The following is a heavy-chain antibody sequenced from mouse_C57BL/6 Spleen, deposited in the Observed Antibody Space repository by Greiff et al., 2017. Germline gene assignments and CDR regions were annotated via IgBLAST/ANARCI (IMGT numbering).Heavy chain of an antibody. CDR2: IHPNSGST. D-gene: IGHD1-1*01. CDR1: GYTFTSYW. J-gene: IGHJ2*01. CDR3: ARADYYGSSSYYLDY. V-gene: IGHV1-64*01. Sequence: QVHVKQPGAELVKPGASVKLSCKASGYTFTSYWMHWVKQRPGQGLEWIGMIHPNSGSTNYNEKFKSKATLTVDKSSSTAYMQLSSLTSEDSAVYYCARADYYGSSSYYLDYWGQGTTLTVSS.